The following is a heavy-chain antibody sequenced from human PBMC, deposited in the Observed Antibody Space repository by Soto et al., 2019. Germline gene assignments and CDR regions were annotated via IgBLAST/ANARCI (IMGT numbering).Heavy chain of an antibody. CDR3: ARWNLSISLGHYYYSCTDV. CDR1: GGSFSGYY. CDR2: INHSGST. Sequence: SETLSLTCAVYGGSFSGYYWSWIRQPPGKGLEWIGEINHSGSTNYNPSLKSRVTISVDTSKNQFSLKLSSVTAADTAVYYCARWNLSISLGHYYYSCTDVRCQGTMVTV. J-gene: IGHJ6*02. V-gene: IGHV4-34*01. D-gene: IGHD3-3*02.